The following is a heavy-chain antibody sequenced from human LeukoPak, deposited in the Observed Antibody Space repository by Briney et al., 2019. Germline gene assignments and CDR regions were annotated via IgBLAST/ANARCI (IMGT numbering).Heavy chain of an antibody. D-gene: IGHD2-2*01. CDR3: AKDQNGIDVVLTHDAFDI. V-gene: IGHV3-48*04. J-gene: IGHJ3*02. CDR1: GFTFSSYS. CDR2: ISSSSSTI. Sequence: GGSLRLSCAASGFTFSSYSMNWVRQAPGKGLEWVSYISSSSSTIYYADSVKGRFTISRDNAKNSLYLQMNSLRAEDTAVYYCAKDQNGIDVVLTHDAFDIWGQGTVVTVSS.